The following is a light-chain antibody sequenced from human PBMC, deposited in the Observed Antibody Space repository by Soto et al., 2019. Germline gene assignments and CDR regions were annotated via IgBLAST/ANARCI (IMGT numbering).Light chain of an antibody. CDR2: DVS. Sequence: QSALTQPASVSGSPGQSITISCTGTSSDVGGYNYVSWYQPHPGKAPKLMVYDVSNRPSGVSNRVSGSKSGNTASLTISGLQAEEEADCYCSSYTSSSTLEDVVFGGGTQLTVL. CDR1: SSDVGGYNY. J-gene: IGLJ2*01. CDR3: SSYTSSSTLEDVV. V-gene: IGLV2-14*01.